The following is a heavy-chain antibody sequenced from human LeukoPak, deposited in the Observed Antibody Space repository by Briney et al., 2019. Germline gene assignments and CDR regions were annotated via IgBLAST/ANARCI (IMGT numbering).Heavy chain of an antibody. J-gene: IGHJ4*02. D-gene: IGHD6-13*01. CDR2: IYYSGST. CDR3: ARVGSSWLGYYFDY. CDR1: GGSISSYY. V-gene: IGHV4-59*01. Sequence: SETLSLTCTVSGGSISSYYWSCIRQLPGKGQEWIGYIYYSGSTNYNPSLKSRVSISVDMSKNQFSLKLSSVTAADTAVYYCARVGSSWLGYYFDYWGQGTLVTVSS.